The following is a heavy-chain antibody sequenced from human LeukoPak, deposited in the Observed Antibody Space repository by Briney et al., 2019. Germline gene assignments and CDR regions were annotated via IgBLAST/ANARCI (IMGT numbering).Heavy chain of an antibody. V-gene: IGHV1-8*01. Sequence: ASVKVSCKASGYTFTSYGINWERQATGQGLEWMGWMNPNSGNTGYAQKFQGRVTMTRNTSISTAYMELSSLRSEDTAVYYCARGTRLRTSVLGYWGQGTLVTVSS. J-gene: IGHJ4*02. CDR3: ARGTRLRTSVLGY. CDR2: MNPNSGNT. CDR1: GYTFTSYG. D-gene: IGHD4-17*01.